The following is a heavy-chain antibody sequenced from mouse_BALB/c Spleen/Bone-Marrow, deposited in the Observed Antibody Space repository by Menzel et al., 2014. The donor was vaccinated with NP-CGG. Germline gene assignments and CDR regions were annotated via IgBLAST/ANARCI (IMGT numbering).Heavy chain of an antibody. Sequence: EVHLVESGGGLVKPGGSLKLSCAASGFTFSNFAMSWVRQTPDKRLEWVASISSGGSAYYPDSVKGRLPISRDNARDILFLQMSSLRSEDTAMYYCARGYDYDFDYWGQGTTLTVSS. J-gene: IGHJ2*01. V-gene: IGHV5-6-5*01. CDR1: GFTFSNFA. CDR2: ISSGGSA. D-gene: IGHD2-4*01. CDR3: ARGYDYDFDY.